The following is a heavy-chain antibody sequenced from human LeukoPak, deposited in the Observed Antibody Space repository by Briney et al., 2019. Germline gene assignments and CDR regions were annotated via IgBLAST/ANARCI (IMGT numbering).Heavy chain of an antibody. V-gene: IGHV4-39*01. CDR3: ARLGLRCSSTSCYSDY. Sequence: SEPLSLPCRVPGGSISSSSFYWVWIRQPPGKGLGWIGTIYYGGSTYYNPSLKSRVTIYVDTSKNQFSLNRSSVTAADTAVYYCARLGLRCSSTSCYSDYWGQGTLVTVSS. CDR2: IYYGGST. J-gene: IGHJ4*02. D-gene: IGHD2-2*01. CDR1: GGSISSSSFY.